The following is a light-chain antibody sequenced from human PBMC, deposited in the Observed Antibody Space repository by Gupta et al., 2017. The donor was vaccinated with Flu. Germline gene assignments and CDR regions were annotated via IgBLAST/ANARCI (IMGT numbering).Light chain of an antibody. V-gene: IGKV1-39*01. Sequence: DVQMTQSPSSLSASVGDRVTITCRASQPIVHYLNWYRQKPGKAPDLLIYGASSLHTGVPSRFRGSGSGTHFTLTINGLQPEDFATYYCQHRDSTPGTFGQGTMVDFK. J-gene: IGKJ1*01. CDR2: GAS. CDR3: QHRDSTPGT. CDR1: QPIVHY.